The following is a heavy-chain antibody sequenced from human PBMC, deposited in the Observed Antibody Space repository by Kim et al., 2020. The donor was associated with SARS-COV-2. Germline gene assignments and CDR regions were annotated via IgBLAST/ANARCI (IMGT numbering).Heavy chain of an antibody. CDR1: GFTFSSYG. V-gene: IGHV3-30*18. CDR3: AKPVSPGWGGYFDY. J-gene: IGHJ4*02. CDR2: ISYDGSNK. Sequence: GGSLRLSCAASGFTFSSYGMHWVRQAPGKGLEWVAVISYDGSNKYYADSVKGRFTISRDNSKNTLYLQMNSLRAEDTAVYYCAKPVSPGWGGYFDYWGQG. D-gene: IGHD3-16*01.